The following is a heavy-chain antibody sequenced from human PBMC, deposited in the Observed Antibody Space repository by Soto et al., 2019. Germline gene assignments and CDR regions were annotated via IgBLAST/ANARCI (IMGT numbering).Heavy chain of an antibody. J-gene: IGHJ4*02. Sequence: ASLKVSCKASGYTFTSYAMHWVRRAPGQRLEWMGWINAGNGNTKYSQKFQGRVTITRDTSASTAYMELSSLRPEDTAVYYCARGITLPTPLDYWGQGTLVTVSS. CDR1: GYTFTSYA. V-gene: IGHV1-3*01. D-gene: IGHD1-20*01. CDR2: INAGNGNT. CDR3: ARGITLPTPLDY.